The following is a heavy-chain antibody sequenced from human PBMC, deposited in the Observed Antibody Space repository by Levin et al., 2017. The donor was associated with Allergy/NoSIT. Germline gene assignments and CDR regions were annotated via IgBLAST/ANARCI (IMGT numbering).Heavy chain of an antibody. CDR1: RYIFSDYF. D-gene: IGHD3-22*01. CDR2: INPHSGDT. V-gene: IGHV1-2*02. Sequence: WASVKVSCKASRYIFSDYFIHWVRQAPGQGLECMGWINPHSGDTKYAQEFQGRVTMTRDTSISTAYMELTRLTSDDTAVYYCARDLYNDDSVFGYWGQGTLVNVFS. J-gene: IGHJ4*02. CDR3: ARDLYNDDSVFGY.